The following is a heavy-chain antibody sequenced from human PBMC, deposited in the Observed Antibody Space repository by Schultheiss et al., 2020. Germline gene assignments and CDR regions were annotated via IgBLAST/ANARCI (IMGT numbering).Heavy chain of an antibody. J-gene: IGHJ6*02. Sequence: GGSLRLSCAASGFTFSSYSMNWVRQAPGKGLEWVSYISSSSSYTNYADSVKGRFTISRDNAKNSLYLQMNSLRAEDTAVYYCAKGREQLVLGYYYYYGMDVWGQGTTVTVSS. CDR3: AKGREQLVLGYYYYYGMDV. V-gene: IGHV3-21*05. CDR2: ISSSSSYT. D-gene: IGHD6-13*01. CDR1: GFTFSSYS.